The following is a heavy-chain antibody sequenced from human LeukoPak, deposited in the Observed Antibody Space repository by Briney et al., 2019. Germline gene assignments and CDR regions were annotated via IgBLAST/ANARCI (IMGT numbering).Heavy chain of an antibody. CDR1: GGSISGYY. V-gene: IGHV4-34*01. D-gene: IGHD2-2*01. Sequence: PSETLSLTCTVSGGSISGYYWSWIRQPPGKGLEWIGEINHSGSTNYNPSLKSRVTISVDTSKNQFSLKLSSVTAADTAVYYCARGRIVVVPAAMLRYYYYGMDVWGQGTTVTVSS. CDR2: INHSGST. CDR3: ARGRIVVVPAAMLRYYYYGMDV. J-gene: IGHJ6*02.